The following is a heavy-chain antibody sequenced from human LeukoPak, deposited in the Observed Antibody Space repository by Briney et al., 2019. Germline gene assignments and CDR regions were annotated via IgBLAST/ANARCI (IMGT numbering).Heavy chain of an antibody. CDR3: ARDILIWFGALYYFDY. J-gene: IGHJ4*02. D-gene: IGHD3-10*01. V-gene: IGHV1-18*01. CDR2: ISAYNGNT. CDR1: GYTFTSYG. Sequence: ASVKVSCKASGYTFTSYGISWVQQAPGQGLEWMGWISAYNGNTNYAQKLQGRVTMTTDTSTSTAYMELRSLRSDDTAVYYCARDILIWFGALYYFDYWGQGTLVTVSS.